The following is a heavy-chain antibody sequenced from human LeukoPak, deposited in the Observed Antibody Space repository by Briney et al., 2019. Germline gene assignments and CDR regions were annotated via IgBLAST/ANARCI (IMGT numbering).Heavy chain of an antibody. CDR2: IHPEGNEK. V-gene: IGHV3-7*04. Sequence: GGSLRLSCAVSGFTFSNFWMSWVRQAPGRGLEWVANIHPEGNEKYHVDSVKGRFTISRDNTKNLLFLQMNGLRVEDTALYYCARGDAFSGDHWGQGTLVTASS. CDR1: GFTFSNFW. CDR3: ARGDAFSGDH. J-gene: IGHJ4*02.